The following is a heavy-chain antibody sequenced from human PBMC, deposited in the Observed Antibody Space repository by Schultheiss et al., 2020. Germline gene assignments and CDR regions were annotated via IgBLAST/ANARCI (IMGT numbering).Heavy chain of an antibody. Sequence: SETLSLTCTVSGGSISSGSYYWSWIRQPAGKGLEWIGRIYTSGSTNYNPSLKSRVTISVDTSKNQFSLKLSSVTAADTAVYYCARDLLGGSGSYYFGAFDIWGQGTMVTVSS. CDR2: IYTSGST. CDR3: ARDLLGGSGSYYFGAFDI. D-gene: IGHD3-10*01. CDR1: GGSISSGSYY. J-gene: IGHJ3*02. V-gene: IGHV4-61*02.